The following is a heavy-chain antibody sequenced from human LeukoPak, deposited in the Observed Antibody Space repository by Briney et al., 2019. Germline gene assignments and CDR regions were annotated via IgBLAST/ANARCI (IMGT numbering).Heavy chain of an antibody. CDR3: AREGWGGFDY. Sequence: GGSLRLSCAASGFTFSSYAMHWVRQAPGKGLEWVAVISYDGSNKYYADSVKGRFTISRDNSENTLYLQMNSLRAEDTAVYYCAREGWGGFDYWGQGTLVTVSS. D-gene: IGHD3-16*01. V-gene: IGHV3-30-3*01. CDR1: GFTFSSYA. CDR2: ISYDGSNK. J-gene: IGHJ4*02.